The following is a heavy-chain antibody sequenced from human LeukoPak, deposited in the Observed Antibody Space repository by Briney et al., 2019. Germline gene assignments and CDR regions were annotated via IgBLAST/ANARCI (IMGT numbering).Heavy chain of an antibody. CDR3: ARDVGYSSSEEDDY. V-gene: IGHV3-20*04. D-gene: IGHD6-13*01. CDR1: GFTFDDYG. CDR2: INWSGGST. J-gene: IGHJ4*02. Sequence: TGGSLRLSCAASGFTFDDYGMSWVRQAPGKGLEWVSGINWSGGSTGYADSVKGRFTISRDNAKNSLYLQMNSLRAEDTALYYCARDVGYSSSEEDDYWGQGTLVTVSS.